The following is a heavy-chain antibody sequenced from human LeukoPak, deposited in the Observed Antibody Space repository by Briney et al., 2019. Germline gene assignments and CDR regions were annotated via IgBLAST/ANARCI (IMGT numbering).Heavy chain of an antibody. D-gene: IGHD5-24*01. CDR3: ARDGGDGYNR. J-gene: IGHJ4*02. CDR1: GFTFSSDW. CDR2: IKQDGSEK. V-gene: IGHV3-7*01. Sequence: GGSLRLSCAASGFTFSSDWMSWVRQAPGKGLEWVANIKQDGSEKYYVDSVKGRFTISRDNAKNSLYLQMNSLRAEDTAVYYCARDGGDGYNRWGQGALVTVSS.